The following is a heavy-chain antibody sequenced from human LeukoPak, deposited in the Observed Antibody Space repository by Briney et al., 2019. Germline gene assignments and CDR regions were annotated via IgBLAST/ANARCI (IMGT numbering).Heavy chain of an antibody. CDR3: TKERGSY. Sequence: PGVPLTLLCGASVLIFCRDEMMWPRQATGKGLVSVSFISSSADTIIYADSVKGRFTISRDNGKNALYLQMNSLRAEDTAVYYCTKERGSYWGQGTLVTVSS. CDR1: VLIFCRDE. V-gene: IGHV3-48*03. J-gene: IGHJ4*02. CDR2: ISSSADTI.